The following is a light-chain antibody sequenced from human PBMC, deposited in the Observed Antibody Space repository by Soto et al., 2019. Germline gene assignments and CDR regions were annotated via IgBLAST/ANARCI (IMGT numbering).Light chain of an antibody. V-gene: IGKV3-15*01. CDR1: QSVSSN. Sequence: EIVMTQSPANLSVSPGERATLSCRASQSVSSNLAWYQQKPGQGHRLLMYGASTRATGIPASFSGSGSGTEFALTFSILQSEDFAVYYCQQYNKWPQYTFGKGTKVEFK. CDR2: GAS. CDR3: QQYNKWPQYT. J-gene: IGKJ2*01.